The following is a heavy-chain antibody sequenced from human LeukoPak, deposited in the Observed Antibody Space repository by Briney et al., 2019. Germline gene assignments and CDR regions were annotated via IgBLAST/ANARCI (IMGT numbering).Heavy chain of an antibody. J-gene: IGHJ3*02. CDR3: ARAGATDAFDI. Sequence: PGGSLRLSCAASAFTFSNYSMNWVRQAPGKGLEWVSSISSSSSYIYYADSVKGRFTISRDNAKNSLYLQMNSLRAEDTAVYYCARAGATDAFDIWGQGTMVTVSS. CDR1: AFTFSNYS. V-gene: IGHV3-21*01. D-gene: IGHD1-26*01. CDR2: ISSSSSYI.